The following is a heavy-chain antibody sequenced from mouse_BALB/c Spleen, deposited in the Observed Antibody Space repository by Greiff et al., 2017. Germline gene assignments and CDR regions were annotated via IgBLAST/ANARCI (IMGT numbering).Heavy chain of an antibody. CDR1: GFTFSDYY. CDR3: ARGYY. D-gene: IGHD2-2*01. CDR2: ISDGGSYT. J-gene: IGHJ3*01. Sequence: EVKLMESGGGLVKPGGSLKLSCAASGFTFSDYYMYWVRQTPEKRLEWVATISDGGSYTYYPDSVKGRFTISRDNAKNNLYLQMSSLKSEDTAMYYCARGYYWGQGTLVTVSA. V-gene: IGHV5-4*02.